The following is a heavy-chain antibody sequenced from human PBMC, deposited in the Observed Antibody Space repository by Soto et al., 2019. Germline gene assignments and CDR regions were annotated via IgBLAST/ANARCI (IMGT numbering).Heavy chain of an antibody. CDR2: SSGSGGST. V-gene: IGHV3-23*01. CDR3: AKEADNSGYYPDY. D-gene: IGHD3-22*01. Sequence: GGSLRLSCAASGFTFSSYAMSWVRQAPGKGLEWVSVSSGSGGSTHYADSVKGRSTISRDNSKNTLHLQVNSLRGEDTAVYYCAKEADNSGYYPDYWGQGTQVTVSS. CDR1: GFTFSSYA. J-gene: IGHJ4*02.